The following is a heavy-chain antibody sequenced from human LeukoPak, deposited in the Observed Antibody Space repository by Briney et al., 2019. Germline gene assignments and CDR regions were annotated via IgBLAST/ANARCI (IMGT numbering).Heavy chain of an antibody. CDR2: INPNSGGT. D-gene: IGHD3-3*01. V-gene: IGHV1-2*02. J-gene: IGHJ6*03. Sequence: ASVKLSCKASGYTFTGYYMHWVRQAPGQGLEWMGWINPNSGGTNYAQKFQGRVTMTRDTSISTAYMELSRLRSDDTAVYYCARGLWGDFWSGDYYYYYMDVWGEGTTVTVSS. CDR1: GYTFTGYY. CDR3: ARGLWGDFWSGDYYYYYMDV.